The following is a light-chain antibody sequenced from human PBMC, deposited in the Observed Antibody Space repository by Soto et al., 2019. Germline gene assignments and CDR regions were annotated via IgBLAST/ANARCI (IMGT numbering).Light chain of an antibody. CDR1: QRVSSN. Sequence: EIVMTQSPATLSVSPGERVTLSCRASQRVSSNLAWYQQKPGQAPRLLIYGAFTRATGIPARFIGSGSGTEFTLTISSLQSAEFSVYYCQQYKNWPPLTFGGGTKVEIK. J-gene: IGKJ4*02. CDR2: GAF. CDR3: QQYKNWPPLT. V-gene: IGKV3-15*01.